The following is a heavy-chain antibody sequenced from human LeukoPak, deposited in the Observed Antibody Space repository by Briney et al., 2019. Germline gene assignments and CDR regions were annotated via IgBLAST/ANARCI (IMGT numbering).Heavy chain of an antibody. Sequence: PGGSLRLSCVASGXTFSSFAMHWVRQAPGKGPEWVAFISYDGSNKYYADSVKGRFTISRDNSKNTLYLQMNSLRAEDTAVYYCARDLIAVAAPSYWGQGTLVTVSS. V-gene: IGHV3-30-3*01. CDR2: ISYDGSNK. CDR3: ARDLIAVAAPSY. D-gene: IGHD6-19*01. J-gene: IGHJ4*02. CDR1: GXTFSSFA.